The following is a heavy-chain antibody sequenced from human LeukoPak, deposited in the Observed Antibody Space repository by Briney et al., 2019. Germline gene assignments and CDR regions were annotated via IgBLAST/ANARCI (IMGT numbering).Heavy chain of an antibody. D-gene: IGHD6-13*01. V-gene: IGHV3-30-3*01. J-gene: IGHJ4*02. CDR3: ASSSSSPLDY. CDR1: GFTFSSYA. Sequence: GRSLRLSCAASGFTFSSYAMHWVRQAPGKGLEWVAVISYDGSNKYYADSVKGRFTISRDNSKNTLYLQMNSLRAEDTAVYYCASSSSSPLDYWGQGTLVTVSS. CDR2: ISYDGSNK.